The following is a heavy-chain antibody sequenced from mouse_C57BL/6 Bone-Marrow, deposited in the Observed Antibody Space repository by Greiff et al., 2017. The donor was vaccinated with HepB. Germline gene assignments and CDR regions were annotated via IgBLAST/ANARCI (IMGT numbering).Heavy chain of an antibody. V-gene: IGHV1-82*01. CDR3: ARSDYGSSAWFAY. CDR2: IYPGDGDT. CDR1: GYAFSSSW. D-gene: IGHD1-1*01. Sequence: QVQLQQSGPELVKPGASVKISCKASGYAFSSSWMNWVKQRPGKGLEWIGRIYPGDGDTNYNGKFKGKATLTADKSSSTAYMQLSSLTSEDSAVYFCARSDYGSSAWFAYWGQGTLVTVSA. J-gene: IGHJ3*01.